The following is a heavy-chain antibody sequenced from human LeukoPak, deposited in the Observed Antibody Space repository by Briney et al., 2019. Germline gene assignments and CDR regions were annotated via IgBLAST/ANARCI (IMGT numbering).Heavy chain of an antibody. Sequence: GGSLRLSCAASGFTFSSYWMSWVRQAPGKGLEWVANIKQDGSEKYYVDSVKGRFTISRDNAKNSLYLQMDSLRGEDTAVYYCAKDFRIGYSAHFDYWGQGALVTVSS. CDR2: IKQDGSEK. D-gene: IGHD2-21*01. CDR1: GFTFSSYW. V-gene: IGHV3-7*03. CDR3: AKDFRIGYSAHFDY. J-gene: IGHJ4*02.